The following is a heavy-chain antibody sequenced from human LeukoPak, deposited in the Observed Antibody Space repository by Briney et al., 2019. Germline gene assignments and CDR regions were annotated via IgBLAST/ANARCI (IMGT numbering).Heavy chain of an antibody. D-gene: IGHD1-26*01. CDR1: GFTFSSYA. CDR2: ISASGGSP. Sequence: QPGGSLRLSCAASGFTFSSYAMSWVRQAPGKGLEWVSSISASGGSPYYAASVKGRFTISRDNSKNTLHLQMNSLRAGDTAVYYCAKDLRSGSPHALDYWGQGTLVTVSS. V-gene: IGHV3-23*01. CDR3: AKDLRSGSPHALDY. J-gene: IGHJ4*02.